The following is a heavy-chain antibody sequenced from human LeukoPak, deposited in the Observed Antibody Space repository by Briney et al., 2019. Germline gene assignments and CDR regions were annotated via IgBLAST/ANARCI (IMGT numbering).Heavy chain of an antibody. CDR3: ARYNWNGLNAFDI. D-gene: IGHD1-20*01. J-gene: IGHJ3*02. CDR1: GYTFTNYG. CDR2: ISVYNGHT. V-gene: IGHV1-18*01. Sequence: ASVKVSCKSSGYTFTNYGISWVRQAPGQGLEWMGWISVYNGHTKSAQKLQDRVTMTTDTSTSTAHMELRSLRSDDTAVYYCARYNWNGLNAFDIWGQGTMVTVSS.